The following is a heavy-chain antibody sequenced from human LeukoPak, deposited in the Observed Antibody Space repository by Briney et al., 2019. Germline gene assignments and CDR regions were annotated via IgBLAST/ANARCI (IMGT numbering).Heavy chain of an antibody. Sequence: PGGSLRLSCAASGFTFSNYAMSWVRQAPGKGLEWVSAISGSGGSTHYADSVKGRFTISRDNAKNTLYLQMNSLRAEDTAVYYCARAKAYSRKENYFDYWGQGTLVTVSS. J-gene: IGHJ4*02. D-gene: IGHD1-14*01. V-gene: IGHV3-23*01. CDR2: ISGSGGST. CDR3: ARAKAYSRKENYFDY. CDR1: GFTFSNYA.